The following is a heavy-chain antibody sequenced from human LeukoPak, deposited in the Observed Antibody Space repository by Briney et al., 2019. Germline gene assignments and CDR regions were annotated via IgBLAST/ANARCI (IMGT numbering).Heavy chain of an antibody. J-gene: IGHJ4*02. CDR3: ARQQPYSGYVLAKVDYFDY. CDR1: GYSFTSYW. CDR2: IYPGDSGT. V-gene: IGHV5-51*01. Sequence: GASLKILCKGSGYSFTSYWIGWVRQLPGKGLEWMGIIYPGDSGTRYNTSSQSQVTTSAYKSISTAYLQCSSLKASDTAMYYSARQQPYSGYVLAKVDYFDYWGQGDLVTVSS. D-gene: IGHD5-12*01.